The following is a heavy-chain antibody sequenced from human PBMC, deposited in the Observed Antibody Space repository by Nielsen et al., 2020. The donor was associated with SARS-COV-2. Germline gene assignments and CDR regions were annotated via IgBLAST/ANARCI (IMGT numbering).Heavy chain of an antibody. D-gene: IGHD2-2*01. J-gene: IGHJ3*02. CDR3: ARGDIAVVPAVMCRGDDAFDI. CDR2: IYYSGSV. CDR1: GGSLSSRNYY. V-gene: IGHV4-39*02. Sequence: SETLSLTCTVSGGSLSSRNYYWGWLRQPPGKGLEWIGTIYYSGSVSYNPSLRSRVTISVDTSKKHFSLKLTSVTAADTAVYFCARGDIAVVPAVMCRGDDAFDIWGQGTMVRVSS.